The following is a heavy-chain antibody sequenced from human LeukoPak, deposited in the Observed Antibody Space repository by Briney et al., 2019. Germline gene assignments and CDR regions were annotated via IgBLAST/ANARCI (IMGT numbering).Heavy chain of an antibody. D-gene: IGHD3-22*01. CDR1: GGSISSGGYY. V-gene: IGHV4-30-2*01. CDR3: ARGGLTYYYDSSGYYYFDY. J-gene: IGHJ4*02. Sequence: SETLSLTCTVSGGSISSGGYYWSWIRQPPGKGLEWIGYIYHSGSTYYNPSLKSRVTISVDRSKNQFSLKLSSVTAADTAVYYCARGGLTYYYDSSGYYYFDYWGQGTLVTVSS. CDR2: IYHSGST.